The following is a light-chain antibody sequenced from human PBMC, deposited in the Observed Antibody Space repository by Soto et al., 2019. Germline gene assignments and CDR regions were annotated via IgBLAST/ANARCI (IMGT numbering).Light chain of an antibody. J-gene: IGLJ1*01. Sequence: QSVLTQPASVSGSPGQSITISCTGTSSDVGSYNYVSWYQQHPGKVPKIMIYEVNNRPSGVSNRFSGSKSGNTASLAISGLQAEDEADYYCSSFTTSSTYVFGNGTKVTVL. CDR3: SSFTTSSTYV. CDR1: SSDVGSYNY. V-gene: IGLV2-14*01. CDR2: EVN.